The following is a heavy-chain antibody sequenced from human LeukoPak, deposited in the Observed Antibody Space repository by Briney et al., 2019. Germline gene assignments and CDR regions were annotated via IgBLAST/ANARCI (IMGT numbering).Heavy chain of an antibody. J-gene: IGHJ6*02. D-gene: IGHD3-9*01. CDR1: GGSISSYY. Sequence: SETLSLTCTVSGVSGGSISSYYWTWIRQPPGKGLEWIGCLFNSGCTAYNPSLKSRVTMSFDTSKNQFSLNLTSVSAADTAVYYCARDVRNYDTLAGQFYCGLDVWGQGTTVTVSS. CDR3: ARDVRNYDTLAGQFYCGLDV. CDR2: LFNSGCT. V-gene: IGHV4-4*07.